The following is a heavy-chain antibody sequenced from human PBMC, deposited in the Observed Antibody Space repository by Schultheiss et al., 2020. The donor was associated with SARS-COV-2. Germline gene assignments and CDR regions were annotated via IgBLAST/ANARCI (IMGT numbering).Heavy chain of an antibody. V-gene: IGHV4-30-2*05. D-gene: IGHD3-3*01. CDR3: ARAYVGITIFGVVIRGRFDP. CDR1: GGSISSGGYS. J-gene: IGHJ5*02. Sequence: SETLSLTCTVSGGSISSGGYSWSWIRQPPGKGLEWIGYIYHSGTTYYNPSLKSRVTISVDTSKNQFSLKLSSVTAADTAVYYCARAYVGITIFGVVIRGRFDPWGQGTLVTVSS. CDR2: IYHSGTT.